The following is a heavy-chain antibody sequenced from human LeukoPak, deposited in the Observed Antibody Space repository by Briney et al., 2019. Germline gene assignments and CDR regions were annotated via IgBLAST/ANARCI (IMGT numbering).Heavy chain of an antibody. V-gene: IGHV4-59*01. CDR1: GGSISSYY. D-gene: IGHD3-10*01. CDR3: ARGLWFGESNWFDP. J-gene: IGHJ5*02. Sequence: PSETLSLTCTVSGGSISSYYWSWIRQPPGKGLEWIGYIYYSGSTNYNPSLESRVTISVDTSKNQFSLKLSSVTAADTAVYYCARGLWFGESNWFDPWGQGTLVTVSS. CDR2: IYYSGST.